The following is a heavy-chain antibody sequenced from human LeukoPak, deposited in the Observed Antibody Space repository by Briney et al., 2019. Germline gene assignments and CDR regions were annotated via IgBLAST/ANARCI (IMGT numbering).Heavy chain of an antibody. J-gene: IGHJ4*02. Sequence: ASVNVSCTASGYTFTSYGISWVRQAPGQGLEWMGWISAYNGNTNYAQKLQGRVTMTTDTSTSTAYMELRSLRSDDTAVYYCARGDILTGYYTGPDYFDYWGQGTLVTVSS. CDR2: ISAYNGNT. CDR3: ARGDILTGYYTGPDYFDY. D-gene: IGHD3-9*01. CDR1: GYTFTSYG. V-gene: IGHV1-18*01.